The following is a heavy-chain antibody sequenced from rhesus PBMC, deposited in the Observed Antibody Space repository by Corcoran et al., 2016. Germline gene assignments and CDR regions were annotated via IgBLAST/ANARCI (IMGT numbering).Heavy chain of an antibody. Sequence: EVQLVQSGAEVKKPGASVKICCKASGYTCTDHTLYWVRQAPGKGLEWMGRVDPEDGEADYAQKFQDSVTITADMSTDTAYMALSSLRSEDTAVYYCARSLDYWYFDLWGPGTPITISS. CDR3: ARSLDYWYFDL. CDR2: VDPEDGEA. CDR1: GYTCTDHT. D-gene: IGHD6-19*01. J-gene: IGHJ2*01. V-gene: IGHV1-111*02.